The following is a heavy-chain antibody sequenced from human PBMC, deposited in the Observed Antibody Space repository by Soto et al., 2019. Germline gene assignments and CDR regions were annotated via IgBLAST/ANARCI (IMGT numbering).Heavy chain of an antibody. CDR3: ARSMVRGAPFGY. CDR2: INHSGST. V-gene: IGHV4-34*01. D-gene: IGHD3-10*01. Sequence: ETLSLTCAVYGGSFSGYYWSWIRQPPGKGLEWIGEINHSGSTNYNPSLKSRVTISVDTSKNQFSLKLSSVTAADTAVYYCARSMVRGAPFGYWGQGTLVTVSS. CDR1: GGSFSGYY. J-gene: IGHJ4*02.